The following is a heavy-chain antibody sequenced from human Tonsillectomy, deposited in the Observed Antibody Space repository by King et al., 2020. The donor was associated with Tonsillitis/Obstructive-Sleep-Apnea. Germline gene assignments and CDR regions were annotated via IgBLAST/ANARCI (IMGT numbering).Heavy chain of an antibody. Sequence: VQLVESGGGVVQPGRSLRLSCAASGFTFSSYGMHWVRQAPGRGLEWVALISYDGSNKYYEDSVKGRLTISRDNSKNTLYLQMNSLRAEDTAVYYCAKGGAVLDYYMDVWGQGTTVTVSS. J-gene: IGHJ6*03. CDR1: GFTFSSYG. V-gene: IGHV3-30*18. D-gene: IGHD2/OR15-2a*01. CDR2: ISYDGSNK. CDR3: AKGGAVLDYYMDV.